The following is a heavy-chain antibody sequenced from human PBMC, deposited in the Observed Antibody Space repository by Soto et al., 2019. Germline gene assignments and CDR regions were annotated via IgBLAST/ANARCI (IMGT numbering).Heavy chain of an antibody. J-gene: IGHJ6*02. CDR3: ARGYCSGGNCYSGMDV. D-gene: IGHD2-15*01. CDR2: IIPISGTT. V-gene: IGHV1-69*13. CDR1: GGTFSTHA. Sequence: SVKVSCKASGGTFSTHAIIWVRQAPGHGPEWMGGIIPISGTTYYTQKFQGRVTITADEPTSTAFMELSSLKSDDTAVFYCARGYCSGGNCYSGMDVWGQGTMVTVSS.